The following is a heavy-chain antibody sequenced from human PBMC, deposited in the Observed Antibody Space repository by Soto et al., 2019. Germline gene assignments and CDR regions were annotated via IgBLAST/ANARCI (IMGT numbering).Heavy chain of an antibody. CDR2: FTAAGRNT. V-gene: IGHV3-23*01. D-gene: IGHD3-10*01. CDR3: EKMGRGNLPKLFHV. CDR1: GFTFSDFA. J-gene: IGHJ1*01. Sequence: GGCLRLSCAPAGFTFSDFAMSWVRQAPGKGLEWVSTFTAAGRNTFYADSVKGRFTISRDNSKSTLYLHVNSLRVDDTAVYYCEKMGRGNLPKLFHVWGQGTLVTVSS.